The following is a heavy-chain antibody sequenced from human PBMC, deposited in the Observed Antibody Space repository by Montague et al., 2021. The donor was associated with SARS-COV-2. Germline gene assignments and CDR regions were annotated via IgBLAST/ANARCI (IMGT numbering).Heavy chain of an antibody. CDR3: ARELRRIIMIADIRGFDY. CDR2: TYYRSKWYN. V-gene: IGHV6-1*01. Sequence: CAISGDSVSSNSAAWNWIRQSPSRGLEWLGRTYYRSKWYNDYAVSVKSRITINPDTPKNQFSLQLNSVTAEDTAVYYCARELRRIIMIADIRGFDYWGQGTLVTVSS. D-gene: IGHD3-22*01. J-gene: IGHJ4*02. CDR1: GDSVSSNSAA.